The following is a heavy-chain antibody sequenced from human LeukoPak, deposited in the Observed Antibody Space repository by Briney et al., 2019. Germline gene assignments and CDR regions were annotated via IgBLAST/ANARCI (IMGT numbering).Heavy chain of an antibody. Sequence: SETLSLTCAVYGGSFSGYYWSWIRQPPGKGLEWIGEINHSGSTNYNPSLKSRVTISVDTSKNQFYLKLSSVTAADTAVYYCARXXXXTVGGAFDIWGQGTMVTVSS. J-gene: IGHJ3*02. CDR1: GGSFSGYY. CDR3: ARXXXXTVGGAFDI. V-gene: IGHV4-34*01. D-gene: IGHD2-15*01. CDR2: INHSGST.